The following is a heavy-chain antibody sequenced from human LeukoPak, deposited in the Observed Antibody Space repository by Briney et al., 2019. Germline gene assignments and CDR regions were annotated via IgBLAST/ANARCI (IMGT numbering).Heavy chain of an antibody. CDR2: INHSGST. J-gene: IGHJ5*02. V-gene: IGHV4-34*01. Sequence: SETLSLTCTVSGGSISGYYWSWIRQPPGKGLEWIGEINHSGSTKYNPSLKSRVTISVDMSKNQFSLELSSVTAADTAVYYCARGPASGSNFAWFDPWGQGTLVTVSS. CDR3: ARGPASGSNFAWFDP. CDR1: GGSISGYY. D-gene: IGHD3-10*01.